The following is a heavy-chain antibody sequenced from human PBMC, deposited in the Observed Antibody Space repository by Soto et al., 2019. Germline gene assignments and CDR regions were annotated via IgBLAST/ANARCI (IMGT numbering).Heavy chain of an antibody. CDR2: IYHSGST. CDR1: GGSITSGDYY. CDR3: ARTSYDSSGTAADP. D-gene: IGHD3-22*01. V-gene: IGHV4-39*07. J-gene: IGHJ5*02. Sequence: SETLSLTCTVSGGSITSGDYYWCWVRQPPGKGLEWIGGIYHSGSTNYNPSLKSRVTISVDTSKNQFSLKLSSVTAADTAVYYCARTSYDSSGTAADPWGQGTLVTVSS.